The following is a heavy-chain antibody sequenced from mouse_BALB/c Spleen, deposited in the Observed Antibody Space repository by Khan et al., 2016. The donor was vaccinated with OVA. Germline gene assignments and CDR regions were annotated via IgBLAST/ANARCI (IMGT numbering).Heavy chain of an antibody. J-gene: IGHJ4*01. D-gene: IGHD1-1*01. Sequence: DLVKPGASVKLSCRASGYTFTSYWINWIKQRPGQGLEWIGRIAPGSGSTSYNEMFKGKATLTVDTSSSTAYIQISSLSSEDSAVCFCARSNYDGSGLYAMHYWGQGTSVTVSS. CDR3: ARSNYDGSGLYAMHY. CDR1: GYTFTSYW. CDR2: IAPGSGST. V-gene: IGHV1S41*01.